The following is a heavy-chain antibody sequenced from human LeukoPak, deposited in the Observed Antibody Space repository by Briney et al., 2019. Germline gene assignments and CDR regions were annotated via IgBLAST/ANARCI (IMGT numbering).Heavy chain of an antibody. V-gene: IGHV3-23*01. CDR2: ISVSGGST. Sequence: PGGSLRLSCAASEFTLGNYAMSWVRQAPGEGLAWVSSISVSGGSTYYAASVKGRFTISRDNSKNTLYLQMNSLRVEDTAIYYCARDYIDYYDYYGMDVWGKGATVTVSS. CDR1: EFTLGNYA. J-gene: IGHJ6*04. CDR3: ARDYIDYYDYYGMDV.